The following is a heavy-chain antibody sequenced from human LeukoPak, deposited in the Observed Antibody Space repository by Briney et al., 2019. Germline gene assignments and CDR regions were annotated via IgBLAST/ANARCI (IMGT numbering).Heavy chain of an antibody. CDR2: INPNSGGT. V-gene: IGHV1-2*02. Sequence: GASVKVSCKASGYTFTTYYMHWVRQAPGQGLEWMGWINPNSGGTNYAQKFQGRVTMTRDTSISTAYMELSRLRSDDTAVYYCARGGITGTSYYYGMDVWGQGTTVTVSS. J-gene: IGHJ6*02. CDR3: ARGGITGTSYYYGMDV. CDR1: GYTFTTYY. D-gene: IGHD1-7*01.